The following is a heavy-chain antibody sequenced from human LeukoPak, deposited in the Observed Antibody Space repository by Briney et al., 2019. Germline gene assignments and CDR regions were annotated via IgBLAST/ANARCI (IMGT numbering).Heavy chain of an antibody. CDR3: AKAHYYDSSGYYLGPADY. V-gene: IGHV3-9*01. CDR2: ISWNSGSI. CDR1: GFTFDDYA. Sequence: PGGSLRLSCAASGFTFDDYAMHWVRQAPGKGLEWVSGISWNSGSIGYADPVKGRFTISRDNAKNSLYLQMNSLRAEDTALYYCAKAHYYDSSGYYLGPADYWGQGTLVTVSS. J-gene: IGHJ4*02. D-gene: IGHD3-22*01.